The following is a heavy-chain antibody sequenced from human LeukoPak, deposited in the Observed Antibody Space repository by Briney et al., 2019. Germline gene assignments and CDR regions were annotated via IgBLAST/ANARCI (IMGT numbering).Heavy chain of an antibody. Sequence: VASVKVSCKASGYTFIGYYIHWVRRAPGQGLEWMGWINPKSGGTNYAERFQARVTMTRDTSISTAYMEVSSLTSDDTAVYSCARGSPVAGSRFPFDIWGQGTVVTVSS. V-gene: IGHV1-2*02. J-gene: IGHJ3*02. CDR3: ARGSPVAGSRFPFDI. CDR1: GYTFIGYY. CDR2: INPKSGGT. D-gene: IGHD6-19*01.